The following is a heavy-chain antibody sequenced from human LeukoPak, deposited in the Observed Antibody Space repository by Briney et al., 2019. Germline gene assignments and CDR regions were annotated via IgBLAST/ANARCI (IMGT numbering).Heavy chain of an antibody. CDR2: ISSNSSYI. CDR3: ARGGDVRFCELSSSDAFDI. CDR1: GFTFSSYS. V-gene: IGHV3-21*01. D-gene: IGHD3-10*01. J-gene: IGHJ3*02. Sequence: GGSLRLSCAASGFTFSSYSMNWVRQAPGKGLEWVSSISSNSSYIYYADSVKGRFTISRDNAKNSLYLQMNSLRAEDTAVYYCARGGDVRFCELSSSDAFDIWGQGTMVTVSS.